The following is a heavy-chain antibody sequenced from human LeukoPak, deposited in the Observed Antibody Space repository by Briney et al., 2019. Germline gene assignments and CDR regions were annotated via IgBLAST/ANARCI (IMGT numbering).Heavy chain of an antibody. J-gene: IGHJ6*02. CDR3: ARAGWNYEIGYYGMDV. CDR1: GGSVSSGSYY. Sequence: PSETLSLTCTVSGGSVSSGSYYWSWIRQPPGKGLEWIGYIYHSGSTYYNPSLKSRVTISVDRSKNQFSLKLSSVTAADTAVYYCARAGWNYEIGYYGMDVWGQGTTVTVSS. V-gene: IGHV4-30-2*01. D-gene: IGHD1-7*01. CDR2: IYHSGST.